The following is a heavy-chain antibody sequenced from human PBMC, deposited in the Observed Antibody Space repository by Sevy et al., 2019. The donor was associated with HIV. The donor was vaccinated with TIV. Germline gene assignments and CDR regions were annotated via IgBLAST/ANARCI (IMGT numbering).Heavy chain of an antibody. J-gene: IGHJ4*02. CDR1: GDSVSGGNYY. CDR2: IYYSGST. V-gene: IGHV4-61*01. CDR3: ARGLFDY. Sequence: SESLSLTCTVSGDSVSGGNYYWSWIRQPPGKGLEWIGYIYYSGSTNCNPSLKSRVTISIDTSKNQFSLRLTSVTAADTAVYYCARGLFDYWGQGTLVTVSS.